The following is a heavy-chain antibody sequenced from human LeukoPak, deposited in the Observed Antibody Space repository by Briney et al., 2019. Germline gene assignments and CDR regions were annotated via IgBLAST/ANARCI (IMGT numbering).Heavy chain of an antibody. Sequence: TGGSLRLSCAASGFTFSSYDMHWVRQATGKGLEWVSAIGTAGDTYYPGSVKGRFTISRDNSKNSLYLQMNSLRTEDTALYYCAKDIAAEPSAGVDYWGQGTLVTVSS. CDR2: IGTAGDT. J-gene: IGHJ4*02. D-gene: IGHD6-13*01. CDR3: AKDIAAEPSAGVDY. V-gene: IGHV3-13*01. CDR1: GFTFSSYD.